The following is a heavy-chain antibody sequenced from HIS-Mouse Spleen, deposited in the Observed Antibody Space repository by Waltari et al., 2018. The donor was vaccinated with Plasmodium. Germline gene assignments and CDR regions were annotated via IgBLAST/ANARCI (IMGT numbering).Heavy chain of an antibody. D-gene: IGHD6-13*01. J-gene: IGHJ1*01. Sequence: QVQLVQSGAEVKTPGASVKVSCKASGYTFPGYYIPWVRQAPGPGLEWMGWINPNSGGKNYAQKFQGRGTMTRDTSISTAYMELSRLRSDDTAVYYCARVLGYKAAAGTFVEYFQHWGQGTLVTVSS. CDR3: ARVLGYKAAAGTFVEYFQH. V-gene: IGHV1-2*02. CDR2: INPNSGGK. CDR1: GYTFPGYY.